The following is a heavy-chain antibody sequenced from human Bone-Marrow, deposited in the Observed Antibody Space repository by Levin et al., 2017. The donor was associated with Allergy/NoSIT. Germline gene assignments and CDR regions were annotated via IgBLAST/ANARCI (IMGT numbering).Heavy chain of an antibody. CDR3: VKGSPIVLAPFDY. CDR1: GFTFSNYA. D-gene: IGHD1-26*01. Sequence: GGSLRLSCSASGFTFSNYAMHWVRLAPGKGLEYVSTITSNGESTDYADSVKGRFTISRDNSKNTLYLQMSSLRAEDTAVYYCVKGSPIVLAPFDYWGQGNLVTVSS. CDR2: ITSNGEST. V-gene: IGHV3-64D*06. J-gene: IGHJ4*02.